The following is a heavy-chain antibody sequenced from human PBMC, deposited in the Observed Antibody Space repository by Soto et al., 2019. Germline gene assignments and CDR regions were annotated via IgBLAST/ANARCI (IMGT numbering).Heavy chain of an antibody. J-gene: IGHJ4*02. CDR3: AKDHYPHEYYYVTRGGLFDY. Sequence: EVQLVESGGGLVKPGGSLRLSCAASGFTFSSYSMNWVRQAPGKGLEWVSAISGSGGSTYYADSVKGRFTISRDNSKNTLYLQMNSLRAEDTAVYYCAKDHYPHEYYYVTRGGLFDYWGQGTLVTVSS. CDR2: ISGSGGST. CDR1: GFTFSSYS. V-gene: IGHV3-23*04. D-gene: IGHD3-10*02.